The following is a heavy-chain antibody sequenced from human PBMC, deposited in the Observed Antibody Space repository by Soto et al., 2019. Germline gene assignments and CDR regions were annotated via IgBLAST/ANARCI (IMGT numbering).Heavy chain of an antibody. CDR2: IYYSGRT. CDR3: ARHDGGNFDY. D-gene: IGHD2-15*01. V-gene: IGHV4-59*08. J-gene: IGHJ4*02. Sequence: QVQLQESGPGLVKPSETLSLTCTVSGGSISSYYWSWIRQPPGKGLEWIGYIYYSGRTNYNPSLKSRVTISVDTSKNQFSLKLSSVTAADTAVYYCARHDGGNFDYWGQGTLVTVSS. CDR1: GGSISSYY.